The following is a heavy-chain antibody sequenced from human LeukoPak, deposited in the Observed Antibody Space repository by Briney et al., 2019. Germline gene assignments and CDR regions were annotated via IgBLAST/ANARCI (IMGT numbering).Heavy chain of an antibody. CDR1: GFTFDDYA. CDR3: AKGGQYFDWLLFEFDP. D-gene: IGHD3-9*01. CDR2: IRWNSGSI. J-gene: IGHJ5*02. Sequence: GGSLRLSCAASGFTFDDYAMHWVRQAPGKGLEWVSGIRWNSGSIGYADSVKGRFTISRDNAKNSLYLQMNSLRAEDMALYYCAKGGQYFDWLLFEFDPWGQGTLVTVSS. V-gene: IGHV3-9*03.